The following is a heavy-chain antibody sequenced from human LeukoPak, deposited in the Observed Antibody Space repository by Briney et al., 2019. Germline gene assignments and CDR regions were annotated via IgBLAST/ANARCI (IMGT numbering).Heavy chain of an antibody. CDR2: IYGGGNI. D-gene: IGHD5-24*01. Sequence: GGSLRLSCAASGFTFSSNYMNWVRQAPGKGLEWVSVIYGGGNIYYADSVKGRFTISRDNSKNTLYLQMNSLGAEDTAVYYRARGAGYNYPYYFDYWGQGTLVTVFS. CDR3: ARGAGYNYPYYFDY. J-gene: IGHJ4*02. V-gene: IGHV3-53*01. CDR1: GFTFSSNY.